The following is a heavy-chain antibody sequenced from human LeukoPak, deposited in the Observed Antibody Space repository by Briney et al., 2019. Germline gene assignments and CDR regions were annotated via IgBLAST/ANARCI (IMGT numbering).Heavy chain of an antibody. J-gene: IGHJ4*02. CDR1: GGSLSSYY. CDR3: ARSGGLWLLTYDFDY. D-gene: IGHD3-22*01. CDR2: IYYSGST. V-gene: IGHV4-59*12. Sequence: PSETLSLTCTVSGGSLSSYYWSWIRQPPGKGLEWVGYIYYSGSTNYNPSLKSRVTISVDTSKNQFSLKLSSVTAAVTAVYFCARSGGLWLLTYDFDYWGQGTLVTVAS.